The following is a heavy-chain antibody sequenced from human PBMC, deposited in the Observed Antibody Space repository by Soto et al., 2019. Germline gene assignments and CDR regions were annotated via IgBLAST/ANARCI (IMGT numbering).Heavy chain of an antibody. V-gene: IGHV1-69*01. CDR2: IIPIFGTA. Sequence: QVQLVQSGAEVKKPGSSVKVSCKASGGTFSSYAISWVRQAPGQGLEWMGGIIPIFGTANYAPKFQGRVTITADQFTNTAYMELSRLRSEDTAVYYCARSIVLMVYAHVGPYSDYGRDVLGQGTTLTVSS. CDR1: GGTFSSYA. J-gene: IGHJ6*02. D-gene: IGHD2-8*01. CDR3: ARSIVLMVYAHVGPYSDYGRDV.